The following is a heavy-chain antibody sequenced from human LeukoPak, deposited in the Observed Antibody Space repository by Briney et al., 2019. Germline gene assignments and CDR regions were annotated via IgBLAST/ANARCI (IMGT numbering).Heavy chain of an antibody. CDR3: ARAPDRTYYYGSGSPED. D-gene: IGHD3-10*01. J-gene: IGHJ4*02. Sequence: SETLSLTCTVSGGSISSSSYYWGWIRQPPGKGLEWIGEINHSGSTNYNPSLKSRVTISVDTSKNQFSLKLSSVTAADTAVYYCARAPDRTYYYGSGSPEDWGQGTLVTVSS. CDR2: INHSGST. V-gene: IGHV4-39*07. CDR1: GGSISSSSYY.